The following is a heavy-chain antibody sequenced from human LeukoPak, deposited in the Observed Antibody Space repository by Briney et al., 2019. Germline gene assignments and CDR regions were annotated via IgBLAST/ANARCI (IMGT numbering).Heavy chain of an antibody. V-gene: IGHV5-51*01. Sequence: GESLKISCKASGYSFTNYWIVWVRQRPGKGLEYMRFIYPGGSDLRYSPSFQGQVTISVDKSITTAYLQWSSLKASDTAMYYCARHVVNLAVPGAPSWIDPWGQGTQVTVSS. CDR1: GYSFTNYW. D-gene: IGHD6-19*01. CDR2: IYPGGSDL. J-gene: IGHJ5*02. CDR3: ARHVVNLAVPGAPSWIDP.